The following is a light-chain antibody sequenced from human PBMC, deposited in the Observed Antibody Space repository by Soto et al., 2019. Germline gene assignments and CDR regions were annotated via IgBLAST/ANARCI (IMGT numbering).Light chain of an antibody. CDR3: CSYAGTYIYV. CDR2: DVN. Sequence: QSALTQPRSVSGSPGQSVTISCTGTSSDVGGYDFVSWYQQYPGKAPKLMIYDVNKRPSGVPDRFSGSKSGNTASLTISGLQAEDEADYYCCSYAGTYIYVFATGTKLTVL. V-gene: IGLV2-11*01. J-gene: IGLJ1*01. CDR1: SSDVGGYDF.